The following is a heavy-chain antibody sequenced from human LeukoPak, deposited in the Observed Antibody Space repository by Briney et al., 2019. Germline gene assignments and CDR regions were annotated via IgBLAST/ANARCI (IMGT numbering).Heavy chain of an antibody. D-gene: IGHD3-16*01. Sequence: SETLSLTCTVSGDSISSYSWTWIRQPPGKGLKWIGFISYSGSTRYNASFESRVTISIDTSNNQFSMKLTSVTAADTARYYCARVGRGVHTWGSYSFDQWGQGALVTVSS. V-gene: IGHV4-59*01. CDR1: GDSISSYS. J-gene: IGHJ4*02. CDR3: ARVGRGVHTWGSYSFDQ. CDR2: ISYSGST.